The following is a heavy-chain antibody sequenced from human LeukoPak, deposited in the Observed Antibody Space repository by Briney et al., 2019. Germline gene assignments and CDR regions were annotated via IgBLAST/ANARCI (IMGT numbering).Heavy chain of an antibody. CDR3: ARDYRYAFDN. CDR2: IGISSGNT. V-gene: IGHV3-48*04. D-gene: IGHD5-12*01. Sequence: GGSLRLSCAASGFIFSSYSMNWVRQAPGKGLEWISYIGISSGNTKYADSVKGRFTISGDNAKNSLYLQMNSLRVEDTAVYYCARDYRYAFDNWGQGILVTVSS. J-gene: IGHJ4*02. CDR1: GFIFSSYS.